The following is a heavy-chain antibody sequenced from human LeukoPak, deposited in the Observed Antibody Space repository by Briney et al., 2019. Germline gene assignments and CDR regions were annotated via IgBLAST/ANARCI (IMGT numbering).Heavy chain of an antibody. CDR3: ARVRDYYHMDV. V-gene: IGHV4-39*07. CDR1: GGSISNNNYY. CDR2: IYYSGST. Sequence: ASETLSLTCTVSGGSISNNNYYWAWIRQPPGKGLEWIGNIYYSGSTYYNPSLKSRVTISVDTSKNQFSLKLSSVTAADTAVYYCARVRDYYHMDVWGKGTTVTVSS. J-gene: IGHJ6*03.